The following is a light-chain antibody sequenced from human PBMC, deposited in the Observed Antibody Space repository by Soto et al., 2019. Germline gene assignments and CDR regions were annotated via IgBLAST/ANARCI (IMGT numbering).Light chain of an antibody. CDR2: EAS. Sequence: IHLTQSPSLLSASVGYRVTITCRASHDISTYLAWYQQKPGKAPKLLIYEASTLQSGVPSRFSGSGSGTEFTLTISGLLTEDFATYHCQQLNTLPFTFGQGTRLEIK. V-gene: IGKV1-9*01. CDR1: HDISTY. CDR3: QQLNTLPFT. J-gene: IGKJ5*01.